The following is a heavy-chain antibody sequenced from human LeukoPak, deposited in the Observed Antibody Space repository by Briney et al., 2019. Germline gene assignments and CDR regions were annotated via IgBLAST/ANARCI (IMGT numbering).Heavy chain of an antibody. CDR3: ARFMSDNWNDWGLAGDFDI. D-gene: IGHD1-20*01. CDR2: ISSSGST. CDR1: GDSISSGDYY. V-gene: IGHV4-61*02. Sequence: SQTLSLTCTVSGDSISSGDYYWSWIRQPAGKGLEWIGRISSSGSTNYNPSLKSRVTISVDTSKNQFSLKLSSVTAADTAVYYCARFMSDNWNDWGLAGDFDIWGQGTMVTVSS. J-gene: IGHJ3*02.